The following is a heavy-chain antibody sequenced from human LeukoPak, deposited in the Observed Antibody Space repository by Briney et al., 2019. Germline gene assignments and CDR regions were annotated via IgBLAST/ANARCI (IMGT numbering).Heavy chain of an antibody. Sequence: PGGSLRLSCASSGFTFSSYAMSWVRQAPGKGLEWVSAISGSGGSTYYADSVKGRFTISRDNSKNTLYLQMNSLRAEDTAVYYCANTRTGYCSGGSCYAAAAFDIWGQGTMVTVSS. V-gene: IGHV3-23*01. D-gene: IGHD2-15*01. J-gene: IGHJ3*02. CDR2: ISGSGGST. CDR3: ANTRTGYCSGGSCYAAAAFDI. CDR1: GFTFSSYA.